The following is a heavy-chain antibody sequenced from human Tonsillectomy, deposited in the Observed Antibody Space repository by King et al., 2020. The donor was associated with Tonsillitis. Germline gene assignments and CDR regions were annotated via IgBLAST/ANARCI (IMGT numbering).Heavy chain of an antibody. D-gene: IGHD3-10*01. J-gene: IGHJ3*01. CDR3: AEDWYYYGSGSPEALDV. V-gene: IGHV3-30*18. CDR2: ISYDGSNT. Sequence: VQLVESGGGVVQPGRSLRLSCAASGFTFNSYGIHWVRQAPGKGLEGVASISYDGSNTYYSDSVKGRFTISRDNSKNTLHLQMNSLRAEDTAVYYCAEDWYYYGSGSPEALDVWGLGTMVTVSS. CDR1: GFTFNSYG.